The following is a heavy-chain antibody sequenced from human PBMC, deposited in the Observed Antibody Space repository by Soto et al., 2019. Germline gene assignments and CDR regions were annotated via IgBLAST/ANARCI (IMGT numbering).Heavy chain of an antibody. CDR1: GYTFTSYG. CDR2: ISAYNGNT. Sequence: ASLKVSCKASGYTFTSYGISWVRQAPGQGLEWMGWISAYNGNTNYAQKLQGRVTMTTDTSTSTAYMELRSLRSDDTAVYYCARPSPGIAAAGTFDYWGQGTLVTVSS. D-gene: IGHD6-13*01. V-gene: IGHV1-18*01. CDR3: ARPSPGIAAAGTFDY. J-gene: IGHJ4*02.